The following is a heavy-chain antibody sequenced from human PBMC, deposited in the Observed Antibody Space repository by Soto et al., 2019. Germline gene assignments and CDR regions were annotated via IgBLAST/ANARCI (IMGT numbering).Heavy chain of an antibody. D-gene: IGHD3-22*01. Sequence: ASVKVSCKASGYTFTSYYMHWVRQAPGQGLERMGIINPSGGSTSYAQKFQGRVTMTRDTSTSTVYMELSSLRSEDTAVYYCAIALGRSYYDSSGYRQYAFDIWGQGTMVTVSS. J-gene: IGHJ3*02. V-gene: IGHV1-46*03. CDR3: AIALGRSYYDSSGYRQYAFDI. CDR1: GYTFTSYY. CDR2: INPSGGST.